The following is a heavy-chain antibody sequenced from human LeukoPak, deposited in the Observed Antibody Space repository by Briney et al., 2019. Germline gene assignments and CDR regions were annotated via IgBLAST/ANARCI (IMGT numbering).Heavy chain of an antibody. D-gene: IGHD3-10*01. J-gene: IGHJ4*02. CDR2: INHSGST. Sequence: SETLSLTCAVYGGSFSGYYWSWIRQPPGKGLEWIGDINHSGSTNYTPSLKSRVTISVDTSKNQFSLKLSSVTAADTAVYYCARRVKGSGSDYRPYYFDYWGQGTLVTVSS. V-gene: IGHV4-34*01. CDR3: ARRVKGSGSDYRPYYFDY. CDR1: GGSFSGYY.